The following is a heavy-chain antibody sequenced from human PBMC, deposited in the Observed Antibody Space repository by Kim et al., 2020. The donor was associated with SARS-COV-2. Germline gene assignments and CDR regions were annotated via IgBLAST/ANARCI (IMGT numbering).Heavy chain of an antibody. CDR2: ISSSSTTV. J-gene: IGHJ6*02. V-gene: IGHV3-48*02. CDR3: ARCPLSMTMVRGMITTTLFDYYNMDA. Sequence: GASLRLSCTVSGFNFNSYSMNWVRQAPGKGLEWVSYISSSSTTVYYAGSVRGRFTISRDNAKNSLFLQMNSLRDDDTAVYYCARCPLSMTMVRGMITTTLFDYYNMDAWGQGTTVTVSS. D-gene: IGHD3-10*01. CDR1: GFNFNSYS.